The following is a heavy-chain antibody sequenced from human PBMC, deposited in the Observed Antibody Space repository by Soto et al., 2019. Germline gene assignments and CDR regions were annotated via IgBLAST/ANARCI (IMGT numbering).Heavy chain of an antibody. Sequence: GGSLRLSXAASGFTFSSYAMSWLRQAPGKGLEWVSAISGSGGSTYYADSVKGRFTISRDNSKNTLYLQMNSLRAEDTAVYYCARIPRYSYGYRLYSYGMDVWGQGTTVTVSS. CDR2: ISGSGGST. D-gene: IGHD5-18*01. CDR3: ARIPRYSYGYRLYSYGMDV. CDR1: GFTFSSYA. J-gene: IGHJ6*02. V-gene: IGHV3-23*01.